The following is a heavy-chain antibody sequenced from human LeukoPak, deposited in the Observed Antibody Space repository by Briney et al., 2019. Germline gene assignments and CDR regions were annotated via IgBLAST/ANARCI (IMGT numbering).Heavy chain of an antibody. Sequence: PGGSLRLSCAASGFTFSNNWMSWVRQAPGKGPEWVAHIKQDGSEKYYVDSVKGRFTISRDNAKNSLYLQMNSLRVEDSAVYYCARHGKWNYDYWGQGTLVTVSS. V-gene: IGHV3-7*01. D-gene: IGHD1-7*01. CDR1: GFTFSNNW. CDR3: ARHGKWNYDY. CDR2: IKQDGSEK. J-gene: IGHJ4*02.